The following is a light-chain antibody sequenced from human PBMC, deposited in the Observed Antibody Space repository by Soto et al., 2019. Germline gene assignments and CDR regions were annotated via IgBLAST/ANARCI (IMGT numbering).Light chain of an antibody. J-gene: IGKJ2*01. V-gene: IGKV1-39*01. CDR2: AAS. CDR1: QSISSY. CDR3: QQSYSTPYT. Sequence: DIQMTQSPSSLSASVGDRVTITCRASQSISSYLNWYQQKPGKAPKLLIYAASSLQSGVPSSFSGSGSGTDFTLTISSLQPEDFATYYCQQSYSTPYTFGQGTMGAIK.